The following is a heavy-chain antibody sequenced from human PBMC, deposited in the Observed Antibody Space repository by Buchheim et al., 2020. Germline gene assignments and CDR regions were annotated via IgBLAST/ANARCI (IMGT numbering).Heavy chain of an antibody. CDR1: GFAFSTFG. CDR3: ARGSPKWTPHYFDS. V-gene: IGHV3-30*03. D-gene: IGHD1-26*01. CDR2: ISYSGNNN. J-gene: IGHJ4*02. Sequence: QEELVESGGGVVHPGSSLRLSCAVAGFAFSTFGMHWVRQAPGKGLEWVAAISYSGNNNFYAESVKGRFTISRDNFKNTLHLLMNSLRPEDTAVYYCARGSPKWTPHYFDSRGQGTL.